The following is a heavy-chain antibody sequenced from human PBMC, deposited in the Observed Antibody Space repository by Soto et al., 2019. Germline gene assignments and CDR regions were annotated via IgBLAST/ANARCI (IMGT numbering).Heavy chain of an antibody. J-gene: IGHJ6*02. CDR1: GGAFSSCA. CDR2: IIPIFGTA. V-gene: IGHV1-69*13. CDR3: AREDDYSNHYGMDV. D-gene: IGHD4-4*01. Sequence: SVTVSWKASGGAFSSCAISWVRQAPGQGLEWMGGIIPIFGTANYAQKFQGRVTITADESTSTAYMELSSLRSEDTAVYYCAREDDYSNHYGMDVWGQGTTVTVSS.